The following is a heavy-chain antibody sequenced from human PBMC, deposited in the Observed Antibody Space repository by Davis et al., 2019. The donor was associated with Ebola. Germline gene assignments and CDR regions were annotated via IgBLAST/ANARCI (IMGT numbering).Heavy chain of an antibody. CDR3: ARDPFNSAFDL. D-gene: IGHD1-1*01. V-gene: IGHV3-7*01. CDR2: INPDETTK. J-gene: IGHJ3*01. Sequence: GESLKISCAASGFTFDDYGMSWVRQAPGKGLEFVANINPDETTKNYVDSVKGRFTISRDNARNSVYLQMNSLRVDDAAVYYCARDPFNSAFDLWGQGTVVIVSS. CDR1: GFTFDDYG.